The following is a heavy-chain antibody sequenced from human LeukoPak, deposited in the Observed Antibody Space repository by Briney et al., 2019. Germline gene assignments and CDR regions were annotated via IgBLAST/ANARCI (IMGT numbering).Heavy chain of an antibody. V-gene: IGHV3-66*01. CDR3: ARESPYGDYWGEGYFDY. Sequence: PGGSLRLSCAASGFTASSNYMSWVRQAPGKGLEWVSVIYSGGSTYYADSVKGRFTISRDNSKNTLYLQMNSLRAEDTAVYYCARESPYGDYWGEGYFDYWGQGTLVTVSS. CDR1: GFTASSNY. J-gene: IGHJ4*02. CDR2: IYSGGST. D-gene: IGHD4-17*01.